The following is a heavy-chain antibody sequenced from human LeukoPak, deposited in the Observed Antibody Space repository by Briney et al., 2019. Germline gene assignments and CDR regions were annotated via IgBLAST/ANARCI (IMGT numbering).Heavy chain of an antibody. V-gene: IGHV3-33*01. D-gene: IGHD2/OR15-2a*01. Sequence: GGSLRLSCAASGFTFSSYGMHWVRQAPGKGLEWVAVIWCDGSNKYYADSVKGRFTISRDNSKNTLYLQMNSLRAEDTAVYYCARAFYDHDAFDIWGQGTMVTVSS. CDR3: ARAFYDHDAFDI. CDR2: IWCDGSNK. CDR1: GFTFSSYG. J-gene: IGHJ3*02.